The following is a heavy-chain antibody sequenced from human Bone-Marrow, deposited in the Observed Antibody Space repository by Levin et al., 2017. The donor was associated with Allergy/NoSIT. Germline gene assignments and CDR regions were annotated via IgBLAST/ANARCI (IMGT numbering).Heavy chain of an antibody. CDR3: ARDVYSSSCNWFDP. V-gene: IGHV3-33*01. CDR2: IWYDGSNK. Sequence: GGSLRLSCAASGFTFSSYGMHWVRQAPGKGLEWVAVIWYDGSNKYYADSVKGRFTISRDNSKNTLYLQMNSLRAEDTAVYYCARDVYSSSCNWFDPWGQGTLVTVSS. CDR1: GFTFSSYG. D-gene: IGHD6-13*01. J-gene: IGHJ5*02.